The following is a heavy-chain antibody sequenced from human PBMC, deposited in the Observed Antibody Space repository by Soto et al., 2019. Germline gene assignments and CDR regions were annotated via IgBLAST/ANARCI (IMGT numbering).Heavy chain of an antibody. CDR1: GFTFSSYT. Sequence: EVQLLESGGGLVQPGGSLRLSCAASGFTFSSYTMSWVRQAPGKGLEWVSAISGSGAGTYYADSVKGRFTISRDNFKNTLYLQMNSLRAEDTAVYYCVKVNSSPVHFDYWGQGTLVTVSS. J-gene: IGHJ4*02. CDR2: ISGSGAGT. D-gene: IGHD1-7*01. V-gene: IGHV3-23*01. CDR3: VKVNSSPVHFDY.